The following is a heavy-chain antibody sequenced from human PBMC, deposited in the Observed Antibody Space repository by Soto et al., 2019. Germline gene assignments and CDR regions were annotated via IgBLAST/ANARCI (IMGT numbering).Heavy chain of an antibody. D-gene: IGHD2-15*01. CDR1: GFPFSDYY. Sequence: GGSLSLSCAASGFPFSDYYMSWIRQAPGKGLEWVSYISSSGSTIYYADSVKGRFTISRDNAKNSLYLQMNSLRAEDTAVYYCAREGYCSGGSCYFYAFDIWGQGTMVTVSS. V-gene: IGHV3-11*01. CDR3: AREGYCSGGSCYFYAFDI. CDR2: ISSSGSTI. J-gene: IGHJ3*02.